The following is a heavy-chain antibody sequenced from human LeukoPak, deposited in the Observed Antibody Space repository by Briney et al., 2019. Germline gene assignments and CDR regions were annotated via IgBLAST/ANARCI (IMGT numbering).Heavy chain of an antibody. CDR1: GGSISSGSYY. D-gene: IGHD6-19*01. J-gene: IGHJ4*02. V-gene: IGHV4-61*01. CDR2: IYYSGST. CDR3: ARRHSSGWYGGADY. Sequence: SQTLSLTCTVSGGSISSGSYYWSWIRQPPGKGLEWIGYIYYSGSTNYNPSLKSRVTISVDSSKNQFSLKLSSVTAADTAVYYCARRHSSGWYGGADYWGQGTLVTVSS.